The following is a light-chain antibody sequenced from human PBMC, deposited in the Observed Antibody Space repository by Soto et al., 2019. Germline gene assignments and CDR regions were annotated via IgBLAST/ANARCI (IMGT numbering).Light chain of an antibody. J-gene: IGLJ1*01. V-gene: IGLV1-40*01. CDR3: QSHDNSLSGFYV. CDR2: NNA. CDR1: SSNIGAGYA. Sequence: QSVLTEPPWVSVAPGQRVTISCTGSSSNIGAGYAVHWYQKLPGTGPKLLIYNNAIRPSGVPDRFSGSRSGTSASLAITGLQAEDEADYYCQSHDNSLSGFYVFGTGTKVTVL.